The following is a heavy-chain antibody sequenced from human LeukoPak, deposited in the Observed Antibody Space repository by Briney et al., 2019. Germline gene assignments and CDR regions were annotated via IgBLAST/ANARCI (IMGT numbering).Heavy chain of an antibody. V-gene: IGHV1-18*01. J-gene: IGHJ5*02. CDR3: ARTYYDISTGYYLNWFDP. D-gene: IGHD3-9*01. Sequence: ASVKVSCKASGYTFTSYGISWVRQAPGQGLEWMGWISAYNGNTNYAQKLQGRVTMTTDTSTSTAYMELRSLRSDDTAVYYCARTYYDISTGYYLNWFDPWGQGTLVTVSS. CDR2: ISAYNGNT. CDR1: GYTFTSYG.